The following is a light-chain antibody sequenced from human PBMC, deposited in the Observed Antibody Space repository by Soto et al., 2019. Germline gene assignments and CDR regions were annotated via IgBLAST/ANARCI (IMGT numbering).Light chain of an antibody. J-gene: IGKJ2*01. V-gene: IGKV3-20*01. CDR3: QQYDNSPLYT. CDR2: GAS. CDR1: QSFNSNY. Sequence: ENVLTQSPGTLSLSPGDRATLSCRASQSFNSNYLVWYQQKPGQAPRLLIYGASSRATGIPDRFSGSGSGTDFTLTISRLEPEDFPVYYCQQYDNSPLYTFGQGTKLEIK.